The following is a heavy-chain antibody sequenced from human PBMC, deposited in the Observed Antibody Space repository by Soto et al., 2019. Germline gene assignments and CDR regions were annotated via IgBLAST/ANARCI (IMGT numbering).Heavy chain of an antibody. D-gene: IGHD3-10*01. V-gene: IGHV3-48*01. CDR1: GFTFSSYS. J-gene: IGHJ6*03. CDR3: ASRPALLWFGELNYMDV. Sequence: GGSLRLSCAASGFTFSSYSMNWVRQAPGKGLEWVSYISSSSSTIYYADSVKGRFTISRDNAKNSLYLQMNSLRAEDTAVYYCASRPALLWFGELNYMDVWGKGTTVTVSS. CDR2: ISSSSSTI.